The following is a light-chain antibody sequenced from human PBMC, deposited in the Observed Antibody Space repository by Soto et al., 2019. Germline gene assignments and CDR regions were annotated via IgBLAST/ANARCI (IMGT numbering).Light chain of an antibody. CDR2: EVS. CDR3: SSYAGSNKSV. V-gene: IGLV2-8*01. J-gene: IGLJ1*01. Sequence: QSALTQPPSASGSPGQSVTISCTGTSXDVGGYNYVSWYQQHPGKAPELMIYEVSKRPSGVPDRFSGSKSGNTASLTVSGLQPEDEADYYCSSYAGSNKSVFGTGTKVTVL. CDR1: SXDVGGYNY.